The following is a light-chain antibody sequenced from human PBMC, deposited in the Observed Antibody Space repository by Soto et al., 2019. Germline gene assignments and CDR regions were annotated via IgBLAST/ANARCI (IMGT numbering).Light chain of an antibody. V-gene: IGLV1-47*03. Sequence: QSALTQEASVSGTVGQKVTLSCSGNSNNVGSYAVGWFPQMSHGGHKTVIFGNSLPSGIPDRFSGSKSGTTVSLTISGLWVEEEADYYCSTWDYSLSARVFGTGTKVTVL. CDR2: GNS. CDR1: SNNVGSYA. J-gene: IGLJ1*01. CDR3: STWDYSLSARV.